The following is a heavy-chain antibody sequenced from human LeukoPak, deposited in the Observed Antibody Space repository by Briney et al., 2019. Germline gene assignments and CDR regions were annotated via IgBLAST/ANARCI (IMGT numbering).Heavy chain of an antibody. CDR3: AKANSGWSLYHFDY. CDR1: GFSLDDYA. V-gene: IGHV3-9*01. D-gene: IGHD6-19*01. Sequence: GGSLRLSCAASGFSLDDYAMYWVRQAPGKGLEWVSGISWNTDSIAYADSVKGRFTISRDNAKNSLYLQMNSLRVEDTALYYCAKANSGWSLYHFDYWGQGTLVTVSS. CDR2: ISWNTDSI. J-gene: IGHJ4*02.